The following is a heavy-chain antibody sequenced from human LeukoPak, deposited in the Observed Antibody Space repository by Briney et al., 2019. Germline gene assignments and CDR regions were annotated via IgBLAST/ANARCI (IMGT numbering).Heavy chain of an antibody. CDR1: GFTFSSYA. CDR2: ISGSGGST. V-gene: IGHV3-23*01. J-gene: IGHJ4*02. D-gene: IGHD5-18*01. CDR3: AKNRGYSYGPEDY. Sequence: GGSLRFSCAASGFTFSSYAMSWVRQAPGKGLEWVSVISGSGGSTYYADSVKGRFTISRDNSKNTLYLQMNSLRAEDTAVYYCAKNRGYSYGPEDYWGQETLVTVSS.